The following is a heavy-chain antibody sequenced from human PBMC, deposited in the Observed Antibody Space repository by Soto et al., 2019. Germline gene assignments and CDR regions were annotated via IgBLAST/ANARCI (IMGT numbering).Heavy chain of an antibody. CDR3: ARGGGYDFWSGYYPNYYYYGMDV. CDR1: GYTFASYD. Sequence: ASVKVSCKASGYTFASYDINWVRQATGQGLEWMGWMNPNSGNTGYAQKFQGRVTMTRNTSISTAYMELSSLRSEDTAVYYCARGGGYDFWSGYYPNYYYYGMDVWGQGTTVTVSS. V-gene: IGHV1-8*01. CDR2: MNPNSGNT. D-gene: IGHD3-3*01. J-gene: IGHJ6*02.